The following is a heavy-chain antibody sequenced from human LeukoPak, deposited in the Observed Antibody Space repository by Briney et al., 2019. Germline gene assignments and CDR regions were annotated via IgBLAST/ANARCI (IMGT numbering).Heavy chain of an antibody. D-gene: IGHD3-22*01. J-gene: IGHJ4*02. V-gene: IGHV5-51*01. Sequence: GESLKISCKGSGYSFTSYWIGWVRQMPGKGLEWMGIIYPGDSDTRYSPSFQGQVTISADKSISTAYLQWSSLKASDTAMYHCAIPQTNYDSSGYYSPLDYWGQGTLVTVSS. CDR2: IYPGDSDT. CDR1: GYSFTSYW. CDR3: AIPQTNYDSSGYYSPLDY.